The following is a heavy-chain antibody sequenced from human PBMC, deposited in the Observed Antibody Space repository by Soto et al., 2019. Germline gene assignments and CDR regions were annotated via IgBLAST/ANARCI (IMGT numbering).Heavy chain of an antibody. V-gene: IGHV1-2*02. CDR1: GYTFTAYY. Sequence: QVPLVQSGAEVKEPGDSVRVSCEASGYTFTAYYIHWVRQAPGQGLEWMGWINTKFGDTTYAQDFQGRVSMTRDMSTSTVYMELSRLTSGDTAIYYGARNMDYYYGPGSGNGHGFLGQGTTVTVFS. CDR2: INTKFGDT. J-gene: IGHJ6*02. CDR3: ARNMDYYYGPGSGNGHGF. D-gene: IGHD3-10*01.